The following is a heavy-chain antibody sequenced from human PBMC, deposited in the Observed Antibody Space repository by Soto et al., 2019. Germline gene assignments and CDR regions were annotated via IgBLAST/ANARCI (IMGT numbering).Heavy chain of an antibody. CDR1: GFTFSSYW. CDR2: IKQDGSEK. J-gene: IGHJ6*02. CDR3: ARARIAAAGTRYYYYGMDV. Sequence: GGSLRLSCAASGFTFSSYWMSWVRQAPGKGLEWVANIKQDGSEKYYVDSVKGRFTISRDNAKNSLYLQMNSLRAEDTAVYYCARARIAAAGTRYYYYGMDVWGQGTTGTVSS. V-gene: IGHV3-7*03. D-gene: IGHD6-13*01.